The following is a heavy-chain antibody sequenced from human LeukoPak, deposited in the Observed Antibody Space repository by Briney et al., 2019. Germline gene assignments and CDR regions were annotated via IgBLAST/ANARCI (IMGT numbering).Heavy chain of an antibody. Sequence: SETLSLTCTVSGGSISSGGYYWSWIRQHPGKGLEWIGYIYYSGSTYYNPSLKSRVTISVDTSKNQFSLKLSSVTAADTAVYYCARWSDSSGYYYVPWYYYGMDVWGQGTTVTVSS. V-gene: IGHV4-31*03. J-gene: IGHJ6*02. CDR2: IYYSGST. CDR1: GGSISSGGYY. D-gene: IGHD3-22*01. CDR3: ARWSDSSGYYYVPWYYYGMDV.